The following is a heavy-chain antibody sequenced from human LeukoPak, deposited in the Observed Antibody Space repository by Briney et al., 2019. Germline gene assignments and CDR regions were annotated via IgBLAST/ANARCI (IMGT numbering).Heavy chain of an antibody. CDR3: ARIAVWGPTAQPYFDY. J-gene: IGHJ4*02. CDR2: IYYSGST. Sequence: SETLSLTCTVSGGSISSYYWSWIRQPPGKGLEWIGYIYYSGSTNYNPSLKSRVTISVDTSKNQFSLKLSSVTAADTAVYYCARIAVWGPTAQPYFDYWGQGTLVTVSS. D-gene: IGHD6-19*01. CDR1: GGSISSYY. V-gene: IGHV4-59*01.